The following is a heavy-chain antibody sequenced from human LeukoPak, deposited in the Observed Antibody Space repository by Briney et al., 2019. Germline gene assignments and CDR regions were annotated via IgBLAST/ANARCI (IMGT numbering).Heavy chain of an antibody. CDR3: AREDYGDYMDV. D-gene: IGHD4-17*01. V-gene: IGHV4-59*01. CDR2: ICYSGST. CDR1: GGSISSYY. J-gene: IGHJ6*03. Sequence: PSETLSLTCTVSGGSISSYYWSWIRQPPGKGQEWIGYICYSGSTNYNPSLKSRVTISVDTSKNQFSLKLSSVTAADTAVYYCAREDYGDYMDVWGKGTTVTVSS.